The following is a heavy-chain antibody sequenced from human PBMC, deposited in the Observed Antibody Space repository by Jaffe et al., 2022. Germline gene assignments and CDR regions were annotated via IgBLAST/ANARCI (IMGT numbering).Heavy chain of an antibody. CDR1: GGSISSSSYY. CDR2: IYYSGST. CDR3: ARHEIGVGYCSGGSCLDAFDI. J-gene: IGHJ3*02. D-gene: IGHD2-15*01. Sequence: QLQLQESGPGLVKPSETLSLTCTVSGGSISSSSYYWGWIRQPPGKGLEWIGSIYYSGSTYYNPSLKSRVTISVDTSKNQFSLKLSSVTAADTAVYYCARHEIGVGYCSGGSCLDAFDIWGQGTMVTVSS. V-gene: IGHV4-39*01.